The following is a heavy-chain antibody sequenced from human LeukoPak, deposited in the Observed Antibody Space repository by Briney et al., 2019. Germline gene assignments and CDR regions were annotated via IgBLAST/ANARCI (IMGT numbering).Heavy chain of an antibody. J-gene: IGHJ5*02. Sequence: SETLSLTCTVSGGSISSSSYYWGWIRQPPGKGLEWIGSIYYSGSTYYNPSLKSRVTISVDTSKNQFSLKLSSVTAADTAVYYCARLGGYSSSSGWFDPWGQGTLVTVFS. CDR2: IYYSGST. D-gene: IGHD6-6*01. V-gene: IGHV4-39*01. CDR1: GGSISSSSYY. CDR3: ARLGGYSSSSGWFDP.